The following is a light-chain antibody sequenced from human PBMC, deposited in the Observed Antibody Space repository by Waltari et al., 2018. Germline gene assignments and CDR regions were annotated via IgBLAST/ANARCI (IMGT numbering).Light chain of an antibody. Sequence: QTVVTQEPSFSVSPGGTVTLTCGLSSGSVSTNYYPSWYQQTPGQAPRTLIYSQNTRAARVPDRFSGSVLGNTAALTITGAQADDESDYYCVLYMGSGISQFGGGTKLTVL. CDR1: SGSVSTNYY. CDR3: VLYMGSGISQ. CDR2: SQN. V-gene: IGLV8-61*01. J-gene: IGLJ2*01.